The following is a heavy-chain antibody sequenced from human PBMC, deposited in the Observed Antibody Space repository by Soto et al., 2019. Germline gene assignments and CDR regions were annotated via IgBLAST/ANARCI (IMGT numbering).Heavy chain of an antibody. J-gene: IGHJ4*02. D-gene: IGHD2-21*02. CDR3: AKDAVPGDGLWLVAD. V-gene: IGHV3-23*01. CDR2: ITGSGGTI. CDR1: GFSFSKYA. Sequence: DVQLLESGGGLVQPGGSLRLSCAASGFSFSKYAMIWVRQAPGQGQEWVSGITGSGGTIEYAASVKGRFTISRDNSKSTVDLQMNSLRAEDTAMYYCAKDAVPGDGLWLVADWGQGTLVTVS.